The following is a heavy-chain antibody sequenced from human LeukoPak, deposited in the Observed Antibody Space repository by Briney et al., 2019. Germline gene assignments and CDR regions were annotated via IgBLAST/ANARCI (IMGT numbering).Heavy chain of an antibody. D-gene: IGHD2-21*02. CDR2: INHSGST. V-gene: IGHV4-34*01. Sequence: PSETLSLTCAVYGGSSSGYYWSWIRQPPGKGLEWIGEINHSGSTNYNPSLKSRVTISVDTSKNQFFLKLSSVTAADTAVYYCASYNCGGDCYLDYWGQGTLVTVSS. CDR1: GGSSSGYY. CDR3: ASYNCGGDCYLDY. J-gene: IGHJ4*02.